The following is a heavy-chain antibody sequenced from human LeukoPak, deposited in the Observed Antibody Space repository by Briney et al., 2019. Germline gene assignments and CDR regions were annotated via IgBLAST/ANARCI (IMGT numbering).Heavy chain of an antibody. D-gene: IGHD6-13*01. Sequence: GASVKVSCKASGYTFTGYYMHWVRQAPGQGLEWMGWINPNSGGTNYAQKFQGRVTMTRDTSISTAYMELSRLRSDDTAVYYCARADSKPLVASYGKPIAAKEPLYAIDIWGQGTMVTVSS. CDR3: ARADSKPLVASYGKPIAAKEPLYAIDI. CDR1: GYTFTGYY. V-gene: IGHV1-2*02. J-gene: IGHJ3*02. CDR2: INPNSGGT.